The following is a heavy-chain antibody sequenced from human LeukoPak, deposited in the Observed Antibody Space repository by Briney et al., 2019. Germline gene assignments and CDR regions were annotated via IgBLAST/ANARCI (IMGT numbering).Heavy chain of an antibody. CDR3: ALATIFGAYYYYYMDV. D-gene: IGHD5-12*01. J-gene: IGHJ6*03. CDR2: IYSGGST. V-gene: IGHV3-53*01. Sequence: GGSLRLSCAASGFTVSSNYMSWVRQAPGKGLEWVSVIYSGGSTYDADSVKGRFTISRDNSKNTLYLQMNSLRAEDTAVYYCALATIFGAYYYYYMDVWGKGTTVTVSS. CDR1: GFTVSSNY.